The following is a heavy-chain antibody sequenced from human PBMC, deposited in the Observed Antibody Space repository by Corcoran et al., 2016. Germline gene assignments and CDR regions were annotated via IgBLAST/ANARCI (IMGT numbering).Heavy chain of an antibody. V-gene: IGHV3-30*18. D-gene: IGHD3-10*01. Sequence: QVQLVESGGGVVQPGRSLRLSCAASGFTFSSYGMHWVRQAPGKGLEWVAVISYDGSNKYYADSVKGRFTISRDNSKNTLYLQMNSLRAEDTAVYYCAKDWEYDGSGSFFFDYWGQGTLVTVSS. J-gene: IGHJ4*02. CDR3: AKDWEYDGSGSFFFDY. CDR2: ISYDGSNK. CDR1: GFTFSSYG.